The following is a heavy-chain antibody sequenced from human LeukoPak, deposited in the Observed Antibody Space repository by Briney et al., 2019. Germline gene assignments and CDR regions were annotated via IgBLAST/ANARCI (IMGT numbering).Heavy chain of an antibody. V-gene: IGHV1-18*01. D-gene: IGHD2-2*01. CDR1: GYIFTSFG. CDR2: ISPYNGNT. Sequence: ASVKVSCTASGYIFTSFGISWVRQAPGQGLEWMGWISPYNGNTKYSQSLQGRVTMTTDTSTSTAYLELRSLRSDDTAVYYCARSCGSTSCYDDYWGQGTLVTVSS. CDR3: ARSCGSTSCYDDY. J-gene: IGHJ4*02.